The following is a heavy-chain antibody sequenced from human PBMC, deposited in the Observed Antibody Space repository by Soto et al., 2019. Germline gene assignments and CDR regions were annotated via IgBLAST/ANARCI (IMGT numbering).Heavy chain of an antibody. CDR2: IWYDGSNK. Sequence: QVQLVESGGGVVQPGRSLRLSCAASGFTFSSYGMHWVRQAPGKGLEWVAVIWYDGSNKYYADSVKGRFTISRDNSKNTLYLQMNSLRAEDTAVYYCARDSWGSYLHWGQGTLVTVSS. D-gene: IGHD1-26*01. J-gene: IGHJ4*02. CDR3: ARDSWGSYLH. CDR1: GFTFSSYG. V-gene: IGHV3-33*01.